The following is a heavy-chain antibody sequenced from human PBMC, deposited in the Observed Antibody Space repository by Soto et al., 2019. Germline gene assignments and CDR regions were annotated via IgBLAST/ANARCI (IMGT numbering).Heavy chain of an antibody. Sequence: PGESLKISCTGVGYSFTSYWIGWVRQMPGKGLEWMGIIYPGDSDTRYSPSFQGQVTISADKSISTAYLQWSSLKASDTAMYYCARHSSGGHVLDYGMDVWGQGTTVTVSS. V-gene: IGHV5-51*01. D-gene: IGHD6-25*01. J-gene: IGHJ6*02. CDR2: IYPGDSDT. CDR1: GYSFTSYW. CDR3: ARHSSGGHVLDYGMDV.